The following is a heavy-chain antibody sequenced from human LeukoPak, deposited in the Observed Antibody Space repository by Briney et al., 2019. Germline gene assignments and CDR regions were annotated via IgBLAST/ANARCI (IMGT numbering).Heavy chain of an antibody. D-gene: IGHD1-20*01. CDR3: ARGRRNWTDGLDY. Sequence: GGSLRLSCAASGFTFSSYSMNWVRQAPGKGLEWVSSISSSSSYIYYADSVKGRFTISRDNAKNSLYLQMNSLRAEDTAVYYCARGRRNWTDGLDYWGQGTLVTVSS. J-gene: IGHJ4*02. CDR2: ISSSSSYI. CDR1: GFTFSSYS. V-gene: IGHV3-21*01.